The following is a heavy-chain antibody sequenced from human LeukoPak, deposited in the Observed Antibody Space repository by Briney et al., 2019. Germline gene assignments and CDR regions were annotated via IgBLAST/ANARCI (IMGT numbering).Heavy chain of an antibody. CDR1: GYTFTSYG. CDR2: ISAYNGNT. D-gene: IGHD1-26*01. V-gene: IGHV1-18*01. J-gene: IGHJ4*02. CDR3: ARAGSGSYEARLHY. Sequence: ASVKVSCKSSGYTFTSYGISWVRQAPGQGPEWMGWISAYNGNTNYAQKLQGRVTMTTDTSTSTAYMELRSLRSDDTAVYYCARAGSGSYEARLHYWGQGTLVTVSS.